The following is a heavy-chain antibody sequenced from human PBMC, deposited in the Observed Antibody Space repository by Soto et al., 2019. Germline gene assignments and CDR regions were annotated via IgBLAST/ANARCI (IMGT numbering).Heavy chain of an antibody. D-gene: IGHD3-10*01. Sequence: EVQLEESGGGLVKGGGTLRPACAASGFNFRDYGMHWVRQAPGKGLEYVAAISADGGTTWHADSVKDRFIISRDNSKTTVYLQMRSLRTDDMAVYFCARGRGDPPFDSWGQGTLVIVSS. J-gene: IGHJ4*02. CDR3: ARGRGDPPFDS. V-gene: IGHV3-64*07. CDR1: GFNFRDYG. CDR2: ISADGGTT.